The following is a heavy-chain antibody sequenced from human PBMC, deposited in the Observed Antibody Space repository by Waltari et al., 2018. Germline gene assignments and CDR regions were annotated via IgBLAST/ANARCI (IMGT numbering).Heavy chain of an antibody. CDR3: ARDYYDSSGRTFPEIDY. V-gene: IGHV1-2*06. Sequence: QVQLVQSGAEVKKPGASVKVSCKVSGYTLTELSMHWVRQAPGKGLEWMGRINPNSGGTNYAQKFQGRVTMTRDTSISTAYMELSRLRSDDTAVYYCARDYYDSSGRTFPEIDYWGQGTLVTVSS. CDR1: GYTLTELS. CDR2: INPNSGGT. J-gene: IGHJ4*02. D-gene: IGHD3-22*01.